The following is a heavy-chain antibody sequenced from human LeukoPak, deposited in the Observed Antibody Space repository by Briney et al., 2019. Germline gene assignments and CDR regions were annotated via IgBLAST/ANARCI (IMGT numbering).Heavy chain of an antibody. CDR1: GFTFSSFA. CDR2: ISGSGGAT. V-gene: IGHV3-23*01. CDR3: ARDKGKTGPFDY. Sequence: GGSLRLSCAASGFTFSSFAMTWVRQAPGKGLEWVSAISGSGGATYYADSVKGRFTISRDNSKNTLYLQMNSLRAEDTAVYYCARDKGKTGPFDYWGQGTLVTVSS. J-gene: IGHJ4*02. D-gene: IGHD3-9*01.